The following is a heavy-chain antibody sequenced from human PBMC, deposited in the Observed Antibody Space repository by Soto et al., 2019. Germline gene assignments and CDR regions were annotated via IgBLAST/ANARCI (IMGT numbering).Heavy chain of an antibody. CDR2: ISAYNGNT. V-gene: IGHV1-18*01. CDR3: ARDRGYNWNYGWFDP. Sequence: QVQLVQSGAEVKKPGALVKVSYKGSGYTVTSYGISWVRQAPGQGLEWMGRISAYNGNTNYAQKLQGRVTMTTDTSTSPAYMELRSLRSDDTAVYYCARDRGYNWNYGWFDPWGQGTLVTVSS. J-gene: IGHJ5*02. CDR1: GYTVTSYG. D-gene: IGHD1-7*01.